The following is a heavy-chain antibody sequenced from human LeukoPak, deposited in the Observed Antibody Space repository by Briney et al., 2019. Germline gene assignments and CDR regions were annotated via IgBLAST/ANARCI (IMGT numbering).Heavy chain of an antibody. V-gene: IGHV5-51*01. CDR1: GYSFTSYW. CDR2: IYPGDSDT. Sequence: GESLKISCKGSGYSFTSYWIGWVRQMPGKGLEWIGIIYPGDSDTGYSPSFQGQVTISADKSISTAYLQWSSLKASDTAMYYCARHPYSSSPRGVDAFDIWGQGTMVTVSS. D-gene: IGHD6-6*01. CDR3: ARHPYSSSPRGVDAFDI. J-gene: IGHJ3*02.